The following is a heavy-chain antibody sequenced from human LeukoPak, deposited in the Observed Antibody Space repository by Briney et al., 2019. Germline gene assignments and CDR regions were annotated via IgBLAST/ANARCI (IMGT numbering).Heavy chain of an antibody. CDR3: AREEYYYDSSGYYYVGTDY. J-gene: IGHJ4*02. CDR1: GDSVSSNSAA. CDR2: TYYRSKWYN. Sequence: SQTLSLTCAISGDSVSSNSAAWNWIRQSPSRGLEWLGRTYYRSKWYNDYAISVKSRITINPDTSKNQFSLQLNSVTPEDTAVYYRAREEYYYDSSGYYYVGTDYWGQGTLVTVSS. V-gene: IGHV6-1*01. D-gene: IGHD3-22*01.